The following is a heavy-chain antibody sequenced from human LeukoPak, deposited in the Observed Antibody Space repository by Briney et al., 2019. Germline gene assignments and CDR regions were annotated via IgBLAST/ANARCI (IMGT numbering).Heavy chain of an antibody. CDR3: ARAPYQLLSAIDY. J-gene: IGHJ4*02. D-gene: IGHD2-2*01. CDR1: GFTVSSNY. Sequence: GESLRLSCAASGFTVSSNYMSWVRQAPGKGLEWVSVIYSGGSTYYADSVKGRFTISRDNSKNTLYLQMNSLRAEDTAVYYCARAPYQLLSAIDYWGQGTLVTVSS. CDR2: IYSGGST. V-gene: IGHV3-66*01.